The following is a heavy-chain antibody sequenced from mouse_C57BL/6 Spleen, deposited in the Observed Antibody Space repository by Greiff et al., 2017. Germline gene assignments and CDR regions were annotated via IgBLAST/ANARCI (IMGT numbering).Heavy chain of an antibody. D-gene: IGHD2-4*01. CDR1: GFNIKDYY. CDR2: IDPEDGET. Sequence: EVQLQQSGAELVKPGASVKLSCTASGFNIKDYYMHWVKQRTEQGLEWIGRIDPEDGETKYAPKFQGKATITADTSSNTAYRQLSSLTSEDTAVYYCARQIYYDYDPFAYWGQGTLVTVSA. CDR3: ARQIYYDYDPFAY. V-gene: IGHV14-2*01. J-gene: IGHJ3*01.